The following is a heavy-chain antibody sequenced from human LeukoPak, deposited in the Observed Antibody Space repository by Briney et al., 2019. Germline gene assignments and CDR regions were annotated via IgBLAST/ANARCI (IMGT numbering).Heavy chain of an antibody. Sequence: GGSLRLSCAASGITFSDFALSWVRQAPGGGLEWLSSISGNGQTKHYADSVKGRFTISRDNSKNTLYLQMNSLRAEDTAVYFCARIPFWSRVYFDLWGRGALVTVSS. V-gene: IGHV3-23*01. CDR3: ARIPFWSRVYFDL. J-gene: IGHJ2*01. CDR2: ISGNGQTK. CDR1: GITFSDFA. D-gene: IGHD3-3*01.